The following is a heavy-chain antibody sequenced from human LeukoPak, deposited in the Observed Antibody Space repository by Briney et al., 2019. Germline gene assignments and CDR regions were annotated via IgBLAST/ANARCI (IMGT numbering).Heavy chain of an antibody. D-gene: IGHD3-3*01. J-gene: IGHJ4*02. CDR1: GFTFSSNG. Sequence: PGGSLRLSCVASGFTFSSNGMHWVRQAPGKGLEWVAAISYDGSNKYYADSVKGRFTISRDNSKNTLYLQMNSLRAEDTAVYYCAKEKNYDFWSGPQYYFDYWGQGTLVTVSS. V-gene: IGHV3-30*18. CDR3: AKEKNYDFWSGPQYYFDY. CDR2: ISYDGSNK.